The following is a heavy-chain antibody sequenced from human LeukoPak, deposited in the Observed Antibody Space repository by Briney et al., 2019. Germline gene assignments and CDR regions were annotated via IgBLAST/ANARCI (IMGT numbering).Heavy chain of an antibody. CDR3: SGFGELYY. CDR1: GYTFTSYA. CDR2: INPSHYNI. J-gene: IGHJ4*02. Sequence: ASVKVSCKASGYTFTSYAMGWVRQAPGQGLEWMGVINPSHYNISYAKTLRGRVTMTRDLSANTVYMELSNLRSEDTAVYYCSGFGELYYWGQGTLVIVSS. D-gene: IGHD3-10*01. V-gene: IGHV1-46*01.